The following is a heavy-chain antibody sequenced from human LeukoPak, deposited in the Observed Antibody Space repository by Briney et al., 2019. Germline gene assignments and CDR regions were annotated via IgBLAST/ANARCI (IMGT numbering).Heavy chain of an antibody. J-gene: IGHJ6*03. Sequence: SETLSLTCTVSGGSIRSYYWSWIRQPAGKGLEWIGRIYTSGSTNCNPSLKSRVTLSVDTSRNQFSLKLSSVTAADTAVYYCARERPPYYYYMDVWGKGTTVTVSS. V-gene: IGHV4-4*07. CDR2: IYTSGST. D-gene: IGHD6-6*01. CDR1: GGSIRSYY. CDR3: ARERPPYYYYMDV.